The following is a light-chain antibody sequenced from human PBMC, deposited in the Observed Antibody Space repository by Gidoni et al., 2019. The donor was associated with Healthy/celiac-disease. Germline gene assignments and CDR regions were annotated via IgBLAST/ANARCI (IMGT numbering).Light chain of an antibody. V-gene: IGLV2-11*01. CDR3: CSYAGSVV. CDR2: DVS. Sequence: QSALTPPRSVSGSPGQSVTISCTGTSSDVGGYNYVSWYQQHPGKAPTLMIYDVSKRPSGVPDRFYGSKSGNTASLTISGLQAEDEDDYYCCSYAGSVVFGGGTKLTVL. CDR1: SSDVGGYNY. J-gene: IGLJ2*01.